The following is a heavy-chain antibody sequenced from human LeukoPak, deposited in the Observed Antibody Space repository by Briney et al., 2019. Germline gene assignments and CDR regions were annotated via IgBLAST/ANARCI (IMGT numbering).Heavy chain of an antibody. J-gene: IGHJ4*02. V-gene: IGHV4-39*07. CDR3: ARGVVATESYFDY. Sequence: SETLSLTCTVSGGSIRSSYYYWGWIRQPPGKGLEWIGSIYDSGSTYYNPSLKSRVTISVDTSKNQFSLKLSSVTAADTAVYYCARGVVATESYFDYWGQGTLVTVSS. CDR1: GGSIRSSYYY. D-gene: IGHD5-12*01. CDR2: IYDSGST.